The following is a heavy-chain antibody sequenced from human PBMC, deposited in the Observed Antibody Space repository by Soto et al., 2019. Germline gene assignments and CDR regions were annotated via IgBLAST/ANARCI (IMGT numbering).Heavy chain of an antibody. Sequence: QVQLVQSGAEVKKPGASVKVSCKASGYTFSSYGISWVRQAPGQGLEWMGWISAYNGNTNDAQKLQGRVTMTTDTSTSTAYKEMRGLRSDATAVYYCARTVPPIDYWGQGTLVTVSS. CDR2: ISAYNGNT. D-gene: IGHD1-1*01. J-gene: IGHJ4*02. CDR1: GYTFSSYG. V-gene: IGHV1-18*01. CDR3: ARTVPPIDY.